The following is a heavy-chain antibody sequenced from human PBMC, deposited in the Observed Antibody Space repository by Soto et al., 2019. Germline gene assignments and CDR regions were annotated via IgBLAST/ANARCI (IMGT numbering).Heavy chain of an antibody. V-gene: IGHV3-30-3*01. CDR3: AKGGRAFEYSSSFDY. CDR2: ISYDGSNK. J-gene: IGHJ4*02. D-gene: IGHD6-6*01. Sequence: QVQLVESGGGVVQPGRSLRLSCAASGFTFSSYAMHWVRQAPGKGLEWVAVISYDGSNKYYADSVKGRFTISRDNSKNSLYLQMNSLRAEDTALYYCAKGGRAFEYSSSFDYWGQGTLVTVSS. CDR1: GFTFSSYA.